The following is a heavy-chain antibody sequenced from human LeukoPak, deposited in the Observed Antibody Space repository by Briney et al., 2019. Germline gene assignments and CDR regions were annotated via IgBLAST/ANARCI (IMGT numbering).Heavy chain of an antibody. CDR1: GYTFTSYG. Sequence: ASVKVSCKASGYTFTSYGISWVRQAPGQGLEWMGWISAYNGNTNYAQKLQGRVTMTTDTSTSTAYMELRSLRSDDTAVYYYASPSHCSSTSCLEFDYWGQGTVVTVSS. D-gene: IGHD2-2*01. J-gene: IGHJ4*02. CDR3: ASPSHCSSTSCLEFDY. CDR2: ISAYNGNT. V-gene: IGHV1-18*01.